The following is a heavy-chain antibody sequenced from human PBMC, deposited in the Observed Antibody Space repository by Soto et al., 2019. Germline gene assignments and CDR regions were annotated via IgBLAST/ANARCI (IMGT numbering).Heavy chain of an antibody. Sequence: PGGSLRLSCAASGFTFSSYGMHSVRQAPGKGLEWLSVISYDGSNKYYADSVKVRFTISRDNSKNTLYLQMNSLRAEDTAVYYCAKDSGPYYDFWSGYYTQDYWGQGTLVNVSS. J-gene: IGHJ4*02. D-gene: IGHD3-3*01. CDR3: AKDSGPYYDFWSGYYTQDY. CDR2: ISYDGSNK. CDR1: GFTFSSYG. V-gene: IGHV3-30*18.